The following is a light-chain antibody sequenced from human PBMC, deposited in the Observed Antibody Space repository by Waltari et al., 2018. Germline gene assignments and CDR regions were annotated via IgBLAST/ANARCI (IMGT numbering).Light chain of an antibody. V-gene: IGLV7-46*01. CDR1: TGAVTSGHY. J-gene: IGLJ3*02. Sequence: QAVVTQEPSLTVSPGGTVTLTCGPSTGAVTSGHYPYWFQQKPGQAPRTLIYDTSNKHSWTPARFSGSLLGGKAALTLSGAQPEDEAEYYCLISYSGARFVFGGGTKLTVL. CDR2: DTS. CDR3: LISYSGARFV.